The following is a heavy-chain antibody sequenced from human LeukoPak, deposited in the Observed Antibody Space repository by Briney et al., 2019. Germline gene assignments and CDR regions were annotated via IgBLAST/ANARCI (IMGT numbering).Heavy chain of an antibody. Sequence: PSETLSLTCTVSGGSISSSSYYWGWIRQPPGKGLEWIGEINHSGSTNYNPSLKSRVTISVDTSKNQFSLKLSSVTAADTAVYYCARVSGRYFDLWGRGTLVTVSS. CDR1: GGSISSSSYY. CDR3: ARVSGRYFDL. V-gene: IGHV4-39*07. CDR2: INHSGST. J-gene: IGHJ2*01. D-gene: IGHD2/OR15-2a*01.